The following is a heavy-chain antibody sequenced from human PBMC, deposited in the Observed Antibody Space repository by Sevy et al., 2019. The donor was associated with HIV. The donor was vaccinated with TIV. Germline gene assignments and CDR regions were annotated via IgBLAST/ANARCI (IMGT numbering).Heavy chain of an antibody. D-gene: IGHD3-22*01. CDR2: VSAYNGNT. CDR3: TTMEYYHNIIGSSSGDY. Sequence: ASVKVSCKASGYTFTSYGVTWVRQAPGQGFEWMGWVSAYNGNTDYAQKLQGRVTMTTDASTGTAYMELRSLRSDDTAVYYCTTMEYYHNIIGSSSGDYWGQGTLVTVSS. CDR1: GYTFTSYG. V-gene: IGHV1-18*01. J-gene: IGHJ4*02.